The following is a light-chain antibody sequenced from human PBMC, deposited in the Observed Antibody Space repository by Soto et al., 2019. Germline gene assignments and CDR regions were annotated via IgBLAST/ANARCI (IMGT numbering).Light chain of an antibody. J-gene: IGLJ1*01. CDR2: EVN. V-gene: IGLV2-14*01. CDR3: SSYTATNTYV. CDR1: SSDVGGYNY. Sequence: QSSLTQPASVSVSPGRSITTSCTGTSSDVGGYNYVSWYQQHSGKAPKLIIYEVNKRPSGVSDRFSGSKSGNTASLTISGLQAEDEADYYCSSYTATNTYVFGTGTKVTVL.